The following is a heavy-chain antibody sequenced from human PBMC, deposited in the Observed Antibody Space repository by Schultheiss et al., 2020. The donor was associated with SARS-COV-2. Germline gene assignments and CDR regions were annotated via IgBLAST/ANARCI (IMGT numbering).Heavy chain of an antibody. CDR3: ARADRQDYGGALHDF. CDR2: INHSGST. J-gene: IGHJ4*02. CDR1: GGSFSGYY. V-gene: IGHV4-34*01. D-gene: IGHD4-23*01. Sequence: SETLSLTCAVYGGSFSGYYWSWIRQPPGKGLEWIGEINHSGSTNYNPSLKSRVTISVDKSTNQFSLNLNSVTAADTAVYYCARADRQDYGGALHDFWGQGTLVTVSS.